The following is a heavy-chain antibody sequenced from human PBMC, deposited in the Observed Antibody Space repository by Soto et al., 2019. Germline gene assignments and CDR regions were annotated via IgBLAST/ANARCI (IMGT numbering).Heavy chain of an antibody. CDR3: TTDPAPGFIVAVPAAINDY. D-gene: IGHD2-2*02. Sequence: GGSLRLSCAASGFTFSNAWMSWVRQAPGKGLEWVGRIKSKTDGGTTDYAAPVKGRFTISRDDSKNTLYLQMNSLKTEDTAVYYCTTDPAPGFIVAVPAAINDYWGQGTLVTVSS. J-gene: IGHJ4*02. CDR2: IKSKTDGGTT. V-gene: IGHV3-15*01. CDR1: GFTFSNAW.